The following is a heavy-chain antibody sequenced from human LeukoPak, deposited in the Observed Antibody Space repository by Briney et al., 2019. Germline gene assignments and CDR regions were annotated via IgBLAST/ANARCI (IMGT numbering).Heavy chain of an antibody. J-gene: IGHJ4*02. D-gene: IGHD1-26*01. CDR2: ISYDGSNK. Sequence: GGSLRLSCAASGFTFSSYAMHWVRQAPGKGLEWVAVISYDGSNKYYADSVEGRFTISRDNSKNSLYLQMNSLRAEDTAVYYCARDRAMYSGSPYYFDYWGQGTLVTVSS. V-gene: IGHV3-30-3*01. CDR1: GFTFSSYA. CDR3: ARDRAMYSGSPYYFDY.